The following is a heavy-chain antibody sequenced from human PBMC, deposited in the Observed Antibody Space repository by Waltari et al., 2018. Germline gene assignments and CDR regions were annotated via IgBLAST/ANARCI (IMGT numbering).Heavy chain of an antibody. CDR2: IYYSGST. CDR3: AREMVLLGSPSWFDP. D-gene: IGHD2-21*01. Sequence: QVQLQESGPGLVKPSETLSLTCTVSGGSISSYYWSWIRQPPGKGLEWIGYIYYSGSTNYNPALKSRVTISVDTSKNQFSRKLSSVTAADTAVYYCAREMVLLGSPSWFDPWGQGTLVTVSS. V-gene: IGHV4-59*08. CDR1: GGSISSYY. J-gene: IGHJ5*02.